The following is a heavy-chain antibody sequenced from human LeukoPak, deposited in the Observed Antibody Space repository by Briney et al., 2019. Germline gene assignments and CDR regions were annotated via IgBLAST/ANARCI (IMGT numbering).Heavy chain of an antibody. J-gene: IGHJ6*03. CDR3: ARASALWSGLYYYMDV. V-gene: IGHV3-21*01. CDR2: ISSSSSYI. CDR1: GFTFSSYS. Sequence: PGGSLRLSCAASGFTFSSYSMNWVRQAPGKGLEWVSSISSSSSYIYYADSVKGRFTISRDNAKNSLYLQMNSLRAEDTAVYYCARASALWSGLYYYMDVWGKGTTVTVSS. D-gene: IGHD3-3*01.